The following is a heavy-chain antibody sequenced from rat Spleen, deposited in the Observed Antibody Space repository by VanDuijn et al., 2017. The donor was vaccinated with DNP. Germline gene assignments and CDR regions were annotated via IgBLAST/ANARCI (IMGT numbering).Heavy chain of an antibody. Sequence: EVQLVESGGGLVQPGRSLKLSCAASGFTFSNYYMAWVRQAPKKGLEWVAASSPSGSRTYYADSVKGRFTISRDDAKSTLYLQMNSLRSEDTATYYCTRDNYSSYMPYYYAMDAWGQGTSVTVSS. J-gene: IGHJ4*01. V-gene: IGHV5-27*01. CDR1: GFTFSNYY. D-gene: IGHD1-2*01. CDR2: SSPSGSRT. CDR3: TRDNYSSYMPYYYAMDA.